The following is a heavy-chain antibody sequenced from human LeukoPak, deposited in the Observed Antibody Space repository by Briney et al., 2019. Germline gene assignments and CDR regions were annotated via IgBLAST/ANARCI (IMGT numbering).Heavy chain of an antibody. J-gene: IGHJ4*02. Sequence: ASVKVSCKASGYTFTDYYMHWVRQAPGQGFEWMGWINPNDGDPNYAQKFQGRVTMTRDTSISTAHMEVSRLRSDDTAVYYCARANFLYCSSTTCLFDYWGQGTLVTVSS. CDR1: GYTFTDYY. V-gene: IGHV1-2*02. CDR2: INPNDGDP. CDR3: ARANFLYCSSTTCLFDY. D-gene: IGHD2-2*01.